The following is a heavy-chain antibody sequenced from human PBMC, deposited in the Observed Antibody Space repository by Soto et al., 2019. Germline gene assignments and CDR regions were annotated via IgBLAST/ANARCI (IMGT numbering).Heavy chain of an antibody. V-gene: IGHV1-46*01. D-gene: IGHD5-12*01. CDR3: ASATRSGSPHFDH. Sequence: ASVKVSCKGAGYTVSNYYMHWVRQARGQGLEWMGIIKPSGDSTSYAQEFQGRVTMTRETSTSTLHMELSSLRSEATAVYYCASATRSGSPHFDHWGQGPLVTVSS. CDR2: IKPSGDST. J-gene: IGHJ4*02. CDR1: GYTVSNYY.